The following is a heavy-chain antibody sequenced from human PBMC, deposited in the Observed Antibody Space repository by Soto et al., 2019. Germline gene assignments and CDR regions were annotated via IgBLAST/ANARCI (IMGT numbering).Heavy chain of an antibody. D-gene: IGHD1-26*01. V-gene: IGHV3-33*01. Sequence: QVQLVESGGGVVQPGRSLRLSCAASGFTFNNYGMHWVRQAPGKGLEWLAVIWNDGSNSSYANSVKGRFTISRDNSKNPLYRQRSALGAGERGVYYGGRRKIPPPPRGAENARGARDVGGQGTTVPVSS. CDR3: GRRKIPPPPRGAENARGARDV. J-gene: IGHJ6*02. CDR2: IWNDGSNS. CDR1: GFTFNNYG.